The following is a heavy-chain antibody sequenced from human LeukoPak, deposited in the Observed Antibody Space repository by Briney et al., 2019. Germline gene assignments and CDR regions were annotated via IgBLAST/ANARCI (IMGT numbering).Heavy chain of an antibody. Sequence: VGSAKVSCKASGYTFTGYYMHWVRQAPGEGVEWMGWINPNSGGTNYAQKFQGRVTMTRDTSISTAYMGLSRLRSDDTAVYYCARDLTVTNDYWGQGTLVTVSS. J-gene: IGHJ4*02. CDR3: ARDLTVTNDY. D-gene: IGHD4-17*01. CDR2: INPNSGGT. CDR1: GYTFTGYY. V-gene: IGHV1-2*02.